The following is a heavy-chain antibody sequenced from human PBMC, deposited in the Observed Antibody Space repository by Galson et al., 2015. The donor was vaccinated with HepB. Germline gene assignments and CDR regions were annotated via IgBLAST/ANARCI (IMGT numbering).Heavy chain of an antibody. CDR3: AKEGASNDYNPYYYYYYMDV. CDR1: GITFSSYA. V-gene: IGHV3-23*01. CDR2: ISGSGGRT. D-gene: IGHD4-11*01. J-gene: IGHJ6*03. Sequence: SLRLSCAASGITFSSYAMSWVRQAPGKGLEWVSGISGSGGRTYYADSVKGRFTISRDNSKNTLYLQMNSLRAEDKAVYYCAKEGASNDYNPYYYYYYMDVWGKGTTVTVSS.